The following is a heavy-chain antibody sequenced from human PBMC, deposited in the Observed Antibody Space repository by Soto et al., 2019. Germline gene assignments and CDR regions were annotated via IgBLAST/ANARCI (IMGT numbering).Heavy chain of an antibody. D-gene: IGHD3-10*01. V-gene: IGHV1-69*12. CDR3: AGGYYGSGSYSVRWYFDL. CDR2: IIPIFGTA. CDR1: GGTFSSYA. J-gene: IGHJ2*01. Sequence: QVQLVQSGAEVKKPGSSVKVSCKASGGTFSSYAISWVRQAPGQGLEWMGGIIPIFGTANYAQKFQGRVMINADASTSTAYMELSSLRSEDTAVYYCAGGYYGSGSYSVRWYFDLWGRGTLVTVSS.